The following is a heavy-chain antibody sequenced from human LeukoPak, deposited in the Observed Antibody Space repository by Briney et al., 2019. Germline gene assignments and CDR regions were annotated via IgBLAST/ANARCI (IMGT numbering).Heavy chain of an antibody. Sequence: GGSLRLSCAASGFSFSSHWVHWVRQAPGKGLEWVSAISGSGGSTYYADSVKGRFTISRDNSKNTLYLQMNSLRAEDTAVYYCAKDGYFDWLLSLASFDYWGQGTLVTVSS. J-gene: IGHJ4*02. CDR3: AKDGYFDWLLSLASFDY. CDR1: GFSFSSHW. CDR2: ISGSGGST. V-gene: IGHV3-23*01. D-gene: IGHD3-9*01.